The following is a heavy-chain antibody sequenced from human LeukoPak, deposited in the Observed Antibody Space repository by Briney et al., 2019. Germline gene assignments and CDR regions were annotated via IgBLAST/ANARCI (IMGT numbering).Heavy chain of an antibody. D-gene: IGHD2-15*01. Sequence: PGGSLRLSCVASGFTVSTNYMSWVRQAQGPGLEWDWFIYSGGNTFYAGSVKGRFTISRDDSKTTLYLQMNSLRAEDTAVYYCARPVVAATTPDTFDIWGQGTMVTVSS. J-gene: IGHJ3*02. CDR3: ARPVVAATTPDTFDI. CDR2: IYSGGNT. CDR1: GFTVSTNY. V-gene: IGHV3-66*01.